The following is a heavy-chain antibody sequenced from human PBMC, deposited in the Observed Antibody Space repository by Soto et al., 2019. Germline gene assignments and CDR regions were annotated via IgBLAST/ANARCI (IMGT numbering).Heavy chain of an antibody. CDR2: IGDNGDKT. Sequence: QVRLVEYGGGLVKPGGSLRLSCVASGFTFTEYYMSWIRQAPGRGLEWVSYIGDNGDKTYYAKSVKGRFTISRDNAKSSLFLKMNSLRPEDTAVYYCANGTLDYWGQGTLVTVSS. V-gene: IGHV3-11*01. CDR3: ANGTLDY. J-gene: IGHJ4*02. CDR1: GFTFTEYY.